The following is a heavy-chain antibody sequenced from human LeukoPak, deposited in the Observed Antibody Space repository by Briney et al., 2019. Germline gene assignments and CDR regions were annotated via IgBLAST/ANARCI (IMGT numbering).Heavy chain of an antibody. V-gene: IGHV3-23*01. CDR1: GFTFSSYA. J-gene: IGHJ4*02. CDR3: AKRQYSSSWTGYFDY. Sequence: PGGSLRPSCAASGFTFSSYAMSWVRQAPGKGLEWVSAISGSGGSTYYADSVKGRFTISRDNSKNTLYLQMNSLRAEDTAVYYCAKRQYSSSWTGYFDYWGQGTLVTVSS. D-gene: IGHD6-13*01. CDR2: ISGSGGST.